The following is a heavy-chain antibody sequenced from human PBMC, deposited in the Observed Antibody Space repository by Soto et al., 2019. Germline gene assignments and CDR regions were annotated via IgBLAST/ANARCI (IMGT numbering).Heavy chain of an antibody. D-gene: IGHD6-19*01. V-gene: IGHV1-2*04. CDR3: ARGGGIIYSGDWSYFXY. CDR2: INPNSGGT. Sequence: ASVKVSCKASGYTFTGYYMHWVRQAPGQGLEWMGWINPNSGGTNYAQKFQGWVTMTRDTSISTAYMELSRLRSDDTAVYYCARGGGIIYSGDWSYFXYWGQVTLVTVSS. CDR1: GYTFTGYY. J-gene: IGHJ4*02.